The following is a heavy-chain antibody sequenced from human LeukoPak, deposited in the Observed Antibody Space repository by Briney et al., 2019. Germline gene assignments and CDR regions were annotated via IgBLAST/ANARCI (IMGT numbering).Heavy chain of an antibody. CDR3: ARYYDGRTLDH. Sequence: PSQTLSLTCAVSGGSLSTYYWSWIRQPPGKGLEWIGYIYYNGNTNYNPSLKSRVTISVDTSKNQFSLKVSSVTAADTAVYYCARYYDGRTLDHWGQGTLVTVSS. D-gene: IGHD3-22*01. V-gene: IGHV4-59*01. CDR1: GGSLSTYY. CDR2: IYYNGNT. J-gene: IGHJ4*02.